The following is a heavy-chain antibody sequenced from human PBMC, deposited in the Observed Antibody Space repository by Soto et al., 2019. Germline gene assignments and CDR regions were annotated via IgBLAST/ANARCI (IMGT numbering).Heavy chain of an antibody. CDR3: AKDHRSGSYAY. Sequence: QVQLVESGGGVVQPGRSLRLSCAASGFTFSSYGMHWVRQAPGKGLEWVAVISYDGSNKYYADSVKGRFTISRDNSKNTLYLQMNSLRAEDTAVYYCAKDHRSGSYAYWGQGTLVTVSS. V-gene: IGHV3-30*18. CDR2: ISYDGSNK. D-gene: IGHD1-26*01. J-gene: IGHJ4*02. CDR1: GFTFSSYG.